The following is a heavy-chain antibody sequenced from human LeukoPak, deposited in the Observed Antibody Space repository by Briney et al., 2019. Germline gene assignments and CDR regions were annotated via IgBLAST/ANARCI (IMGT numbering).Heavy chain of an antibody. V-gene: IGHV3-21*01. CDR2: ISSSSSYI. CDR3: ASTTVTNAFDI. J-gene: IGHJ3*02. CDR1: GFTFSSYS. Sequence: GGSLRLSCAASGFTFSSYSVNWVRQAPGKGLEWVSSISSSSSYIYYADSVKGRFTISRDNAKNSLYLQMNSLRAEDTAVYYCASTTVTNAFDIWGQGTMVTVSS. D-gene: IGHD4-17*01.